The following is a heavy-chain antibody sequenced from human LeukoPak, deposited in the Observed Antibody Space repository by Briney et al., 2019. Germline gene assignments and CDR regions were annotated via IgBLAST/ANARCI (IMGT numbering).Heavy chain of an antibody. Sequence: PGGSLRLSCAASGFTFSDHYMDWVRQAPGKGLEWVGRTKNKANSYTTEYAASVKGRFTISRDDSKNSLYLQMNSLRTEDTAVYCCVSWISGHGYWGQGTLVTVSS. CDR3: VSWISGHGY. CDR1: GFTFSDHY. CDR2: TKNKANSYTT. D-gene: IGHD1-26*01. V-gene: IGHV3-72*01. J-gene: IGHJ4*02.